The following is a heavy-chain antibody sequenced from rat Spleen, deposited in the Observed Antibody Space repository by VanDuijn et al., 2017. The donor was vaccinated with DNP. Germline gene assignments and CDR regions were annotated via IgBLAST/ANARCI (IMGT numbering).Heavy chain of an antibody. V-gene: IGHV4-2*01. CDR3: PRFGYSPYYFGF. CDR1: GFNFNDYW. Sequence: EVKLVESGGGLVQPGRSLKLSCAASGFNFNDYWMGWVRQAPGRGLEWIGEINKDSGTINYTPSLKDKFTISRDNDQNTLYLQMSTLVSEDTAIFSCPRFGYSPYYFGFWCRGVMVTVSS. CDR2: INKDSGTI. D-gene: IGHD1-1*01. J-gene: IGHJ2*01.